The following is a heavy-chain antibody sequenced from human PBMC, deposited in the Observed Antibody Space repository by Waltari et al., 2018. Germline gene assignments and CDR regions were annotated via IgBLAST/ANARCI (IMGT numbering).Heavy chain of an antibody. CDR3: ARRLHTGWFDH. Sequence: QVQLQESGPGLVKPSETLSLTCTVSGGSISSHYWSWIRQPPGKGLEWIGYIYYSGSTNYNPSLKSRVTISVDTSKNQFSLKLSSVTAADTAVYYCARRLHTGWFDHWGQGTLVTVSS. D-gene: IGHD6-25*01. V-gene: IGHV4-59*11. CDR1: GGSISSHY. CDR2: IYYSGST. J-gene: IGHJ5*02.